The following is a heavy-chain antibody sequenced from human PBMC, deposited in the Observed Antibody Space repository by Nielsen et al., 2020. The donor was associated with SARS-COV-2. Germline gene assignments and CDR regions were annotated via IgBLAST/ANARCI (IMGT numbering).Heavy chain of an antibody. V-gene: IGHV4-61*08. Sequence: SETLSLTCTVSGGSISSVGYYWSWILQHPGKGLEWIGYIYYSGTTNYNPSLKTRVTISVDTSKNQFSLKLSSVTATDTAVYYCARHMESYNFWSGFDYWGQGTLVTVSS. D-gene: IGHD3-3*01. CDR2: IYYSGTT. J-gene: IGHJ4*02. CDR3: ARHMESYNFWSGFDY. CDR1: GGSISSVGYY.